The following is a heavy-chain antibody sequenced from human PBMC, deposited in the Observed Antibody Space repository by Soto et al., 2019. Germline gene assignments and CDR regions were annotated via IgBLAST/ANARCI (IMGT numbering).Heavy chain of an antibody. CDR2: VYYTGST. Sequence: QLQLQESGPGLVKPSETLSLFCTVSGGSITNTNSYWGWIRQPPGKGLEWIGSVYYTGSTYYNPSLKGRVIISVATPATQLSLKLSSVTAADTTVYYCARHVYDFTITTGWCDPWGQGTQVTVSS. J-gene: IGHJ5*02. CDR3: ARHVYDFTITTGWCDP. V-gene: IGHV4-39*01. D-gene: IGHD4-4*01. CDR1: GGSITNTNSY.